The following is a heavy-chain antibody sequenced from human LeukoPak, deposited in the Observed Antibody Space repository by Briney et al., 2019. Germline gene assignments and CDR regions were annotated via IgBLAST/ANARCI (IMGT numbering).Heavy chain of an antibody. Sequence: SETLSLTCTVSGGSISSYYWSWIRQPAGKGLEWIGRIYTSGSTNYNPSLKSRVTVSVDTSKNQFSLKLSSVTAADTAVYYCARELPNDSNPHDAFDIWGQGTMVTVSS. CDR1: GGSISSYY. D-gene: IGHD3-22*01. CDR3: ARELPNDSNPHDAFDI. V-gene: IGHV4-4*07. CDR2: IYTSGST. J-gene: IGHJ3*02.